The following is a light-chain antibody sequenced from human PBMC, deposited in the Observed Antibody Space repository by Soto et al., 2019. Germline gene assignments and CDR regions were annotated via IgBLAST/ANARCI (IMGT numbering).Light chain of an antibody. CDR1: SSDV. V-gene: IGLV2-11*01. CDR2: YVS. Sequence: QSALTQPRSVSGSPGQSVTISCTGASSDVLSWYQQHPGEAPKVITYYVSRRPSVVPASFSASKSGNTASLTISGLQAEDEADYYICSSAGGFTWVFGGGTKLTVL. J-gene: IGLJ3*02. CDR3: CSSAGGFTWV.